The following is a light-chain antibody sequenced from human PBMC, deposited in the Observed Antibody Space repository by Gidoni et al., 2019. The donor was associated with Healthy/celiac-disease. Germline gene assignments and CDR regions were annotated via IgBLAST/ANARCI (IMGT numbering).Light chain of an antibody. J-gene: IGKJ4*01. CDR2: DAS. Sequence: DIQMTHCPYSLSASVGDRVTITCQSSQDISNYLNWYQQKPGKAPKLLIYDASNLETGVPARFSGSGSGTDFTFTISSLQPEDMATYYCQQYDNLPRTFGGGTKVEIK. CDR1: QDISNY. V-gene: IGKV1-33*01. CDR3: QQYDNLPRT.